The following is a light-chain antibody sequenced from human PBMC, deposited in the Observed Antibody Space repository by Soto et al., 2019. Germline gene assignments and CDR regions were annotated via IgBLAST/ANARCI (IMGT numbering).Light chain of an antibody. CDR1: QSVSSD. CDR2: GAS. V-gene: IGKV3-15*01. CDR3: QQYNNWPRT. J-gene: IGKJ1*01. Sequence: TQSPATLSVSPGERATLSCRASQSVSSDLAWYHQKPGQAPRLLIYGASTRATGIPARFSGSGSGTEFTLTINSLQSEDFAVYYCQQYNNWPRTLGQGTKVDIK.